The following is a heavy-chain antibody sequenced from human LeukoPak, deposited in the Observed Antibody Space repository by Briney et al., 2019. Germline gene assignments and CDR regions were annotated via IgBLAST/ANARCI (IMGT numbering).Heavy chain of an antibody. CDR1: GFTFDDYA. D-gene: IGHD2-2*01. J-gene: IGHJ4*02. CDR3: ASSTAAGD. CDR2: ISWNSGSI. V-gene: IGHV3-9*01. Sequence: GRSLRLSCAASGFTFDDYAMHWVRQAPGKGLEWVSGISWNSGSIGYADSVKGRFTISRDNAKNSLYLQMNSLRAEDTALYYCASSTAAGDWGQGTLVTVSS.